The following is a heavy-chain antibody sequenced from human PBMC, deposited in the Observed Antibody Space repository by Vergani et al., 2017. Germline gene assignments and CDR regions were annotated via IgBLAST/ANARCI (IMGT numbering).Heavy chain of an antibody. CDR1: GFTFNIYA. CDR2: ISASGGST. CDR3: AKGLGRPVVPGDFDY. Sequence: EVRLLDFGGGLVQPGGSLRLSCAASGFTFNIYAMSWVRQAPGKGLEWVSGISASGGSTYYADSVRGRFTISRDNSKNTLYLQMNSLRAEDTAVYFCAKGLGRPVVPGDFDYWGQGTLVTVSS. J-gene: IGHJ4*02. V-gene: IGHV3-23*01. D-gene: IGHD2-2*01.